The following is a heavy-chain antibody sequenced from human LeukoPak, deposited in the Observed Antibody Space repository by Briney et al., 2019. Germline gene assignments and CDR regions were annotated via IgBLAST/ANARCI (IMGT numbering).Heavy chain of an antibody. CDR3: AKDGAWLRFDD. Sequence: SQTLSLTCTVSGASISSGSYYWSWIRQPAGKGLEWIGRVYTSGSTNYDPSLKSRVSISVDTSNNQFSLKLNSVTAADTAVYYCAKDGAWLRFDDWGQGTLVTVSS. J-gene: IGHJ4*02. V-gene: IGHV4-61*02. CDR1: GASISSGSYY. D-gene: IGHD5-12*01. CDR2: VYTSGST.